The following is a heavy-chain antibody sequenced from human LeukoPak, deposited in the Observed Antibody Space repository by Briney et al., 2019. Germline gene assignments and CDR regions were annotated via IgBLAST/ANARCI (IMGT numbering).Heavy chain of an antibody. J-gene: IGHJ4*02. Sequence: GGSLRLSCAASGFTFSSYAMSWVRQAPGKGLAWVSAISGSGGSTYYADSVKGRFTISRDNSKNTLYLQMNSLRAEDTAVYYCAISRGYGSSHFDYWGQGTLVTVSS. CDR3: AISRGYGSSHFDY. V-gene: IGHV3-23*01. D-gene: IGHD3-10*01. CDR1: GFTFSSYA. CDR2: ISGSGGST.